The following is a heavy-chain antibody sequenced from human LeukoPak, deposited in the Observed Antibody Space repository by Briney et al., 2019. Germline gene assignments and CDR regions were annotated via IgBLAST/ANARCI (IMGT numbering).Heavy chain of an antibody. CDR3: ARSLAAAGDDY. D-gene: IGHD6-13*01. CDR2: IKEDGTQK. CDR1: GFTFNKSW. J-gene: IGHJ4*02. Sequence: GGSLRLSCAASGFTFNKSWMSWVRQAPGKGPGWVANIKEDGTQKYYVDSVKGRFTISRDNAKNSLYLQMNSLRAEDTAVYYCARSLAAAGDDYWGQGTLVTVSS. V-gene: IGHV3-7*03.